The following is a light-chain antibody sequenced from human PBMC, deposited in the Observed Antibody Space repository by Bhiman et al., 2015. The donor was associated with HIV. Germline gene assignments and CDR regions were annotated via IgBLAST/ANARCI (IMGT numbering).Light chain of an antibody. V-gene: IGLV2-23*02. CDR2: EVS. Sequence: QSALTQPASVSGSPGQSITISCTGTSSDVGSYNLVSWYQHHPGKAPKLMIYEVSKRPSGISHRFSGSKSGNTASLTISGLQPEDEADYYCATWDSNLRAVLFGGGTKLTVL. J-gene: IGLJ2*01. CDR3: ATWDSNLRAVL. CDR1: SSDVGSYNL.